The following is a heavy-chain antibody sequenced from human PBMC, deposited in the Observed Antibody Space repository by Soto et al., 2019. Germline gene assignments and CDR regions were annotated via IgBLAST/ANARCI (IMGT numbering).Heavy chain of an antibody. CDR1: GFTFGDYA. V-gene: IGHV3-49*04. D-gene: IGHD3-22*01. CDR3: TRDRYYYDSSGYYSYGMDV. J-gene: IGHJ6*02. CDR2: IRSKAYGGTT. Sequence: GGSLRLSCXASGFTFGDYAMSWVRQAPGKGLEWVGFIRSKAYGGTTEYAASVKGRFTISRDDSKSIAYLQMNSLKTEDTAVYYCTRDRYYYDSSGYYSYGMDVWGQGTTVTVSS.